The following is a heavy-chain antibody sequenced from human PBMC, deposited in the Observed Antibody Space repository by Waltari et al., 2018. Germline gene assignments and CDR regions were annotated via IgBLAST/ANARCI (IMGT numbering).Heavy chain of an antibody. V-gene: IGHV1-24*01. Sequence: QVQLVQSGAEVKKPGASVKVSCKVSGYTLTELSMHWVRQAPGKGLEWMGGFDPEDGETIYAQKFQGRVTITADKSTSTAYMELSSLRSEDTAVYYCARPGSNDAFDIWGQGTMVTVSS. J-gene: IGHJ3*02. CDR3: ARPGSNDAFDI. CDR2: FDPEDGET. CDR1: GYTLTELS.